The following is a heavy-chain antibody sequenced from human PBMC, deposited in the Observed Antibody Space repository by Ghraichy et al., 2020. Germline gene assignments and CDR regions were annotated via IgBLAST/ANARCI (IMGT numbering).Heavy chain of an antibody. D-gene: IGHD3-10*01. J-gene: IGHJ4*02. CDR3: ARAPMVRGAERFFDY. CDR2: INHSGST. Sequence: SETLSLTCAVYGGSFSGYYWSWIRQPPGKGLEWIGEINHSGSTNYNPSLKSRVTISVDTSKNQFSLKLSSVTAADTAVYYCARAPMVRGAERFFDYWGQGTLVTVSS. V-gene: IGHV4-34*01. CDR1: GGSFSGYY.